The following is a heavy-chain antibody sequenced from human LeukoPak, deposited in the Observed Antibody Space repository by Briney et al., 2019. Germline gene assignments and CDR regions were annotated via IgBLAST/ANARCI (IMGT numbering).Heavy chain of an antibody. CDR3: AGEYYYDSSGVY. CDR1: GXSISSYY. Sequence: SETLSLTCTVSGXSISSYYWSWIRQPAGKGLEWIGRIYTSGSTNYNPSLKSRVTMSVDTSKNQFSLKLSSVTAADTAVYYCAGEYYYDSSGVYWGQGTLVTVSP. CDR2: IYTSGST. J-gene: IGHJ4*02. D-gene: IGHD3-22*01. V-gene: IGHV4-4*07.